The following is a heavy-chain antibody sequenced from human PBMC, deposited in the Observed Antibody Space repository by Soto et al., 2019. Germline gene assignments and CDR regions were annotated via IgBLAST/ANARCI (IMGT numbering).Heavy chain of an antibody. Sequence: QVQLVESGGGVVQPGRSLRLSCVASGFTFSSYAMHWVRQAPGKGLEGVAVISYAGSNKYYADSVKGRFTISRDNSKNTLYLQMNSLRAEDTAVYYCARGLQWWGYWGQGTLVTVSS. V-gene: IGHV3-30-3*01. CDR2: ISYAGSNK. CDR3: ARGLQWWGY. J-gene: IGHJ4*02. D-gene: IGHD2-15*01. CDR1: GFTFSSYA.